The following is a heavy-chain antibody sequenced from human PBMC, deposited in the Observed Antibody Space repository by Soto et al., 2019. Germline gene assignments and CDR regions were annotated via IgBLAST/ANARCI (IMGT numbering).Heavy chain of an antibody. CDR2: IYYSGST. Sequence: SETLSLTCTVSGGSISSGDYYWSWIRQPPGKGLEWIGYIYYSGSTYYNPSLKSRVTISVDTSKNQFSLKLSSVTAADTAVYYCVRGVIYDFWSGPFDYYYGMDVWGQGTTVTVS. CDR3: VRGVIYDFWSGPFDYYYGMDV. J-gene: IGHJ6*02. V-gene: IGHV4-30-4*01. CDR1: GGSISSGDYY. D-gene: IGHD3-3*01.